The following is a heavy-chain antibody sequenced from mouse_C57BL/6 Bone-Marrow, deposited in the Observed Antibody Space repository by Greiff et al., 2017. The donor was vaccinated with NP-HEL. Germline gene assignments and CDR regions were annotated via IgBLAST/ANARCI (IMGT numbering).Heavy chain of an antibody. J-gene: IGHJ4*01. Sequence: QVQLQQSGPELVKPGASVKISCKASGYAFSSSWMNWVKQRPGKGLEWIGRIYPGDGDTNYNGKFKDKATLTADKSSTTAYMQLSRLTSEDSAVYVCSRGTAQATEAMDYWGQGTSVTVSS. CDR3: SRGTAQATEAMDY. CDR1: GYAFSSSW. CDR2: IYPGDGDT. V-gene: IGHV1-82*01. D-gene: IGHD3-2*02.